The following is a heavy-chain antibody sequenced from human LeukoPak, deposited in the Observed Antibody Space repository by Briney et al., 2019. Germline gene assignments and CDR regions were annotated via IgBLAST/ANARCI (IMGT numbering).Heavy chain of an antibody. CDR1: GGSFSGYY. V-gene: IGHV4-59*01. J-gene: IGHJ5*02. D-gene: IGHD2-21*02. CDR3: ARVVLDDFAGWFGP. Sequence: PSETLSLTCAVYGGSFSGYYWSWIRQPPGKGLEWIGYIYYSGSTNYNPSLKSRVTISVDTSKNQFSLKLSSVTAADTAVYYCARVVLDDFAGWFGPWGQGTLVTVSS. CDR2: IYYSGST.